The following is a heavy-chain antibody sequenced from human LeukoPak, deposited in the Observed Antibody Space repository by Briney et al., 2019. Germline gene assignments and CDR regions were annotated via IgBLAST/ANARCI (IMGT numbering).Heavy chain of an antibody. CDR1: GFTFSSYS. Sequence: GGSLRLSCAASGFTFSSYSMNWVSQAPGKGLEWVSSISGSSSSIYYADSVKGRFTISRDNAKNSLYLQMNSLRDEDTAVYYCARDYCDSSGFVEYFQHWGQGTLVTVSS. V-gene: IGHV3-48*02. CDR2: ISGSSSSI. D-gene: IGHD3-22*01. J-gene: IGHJ1*01. CDR3: ARDYCDSSGFVEYFQH.